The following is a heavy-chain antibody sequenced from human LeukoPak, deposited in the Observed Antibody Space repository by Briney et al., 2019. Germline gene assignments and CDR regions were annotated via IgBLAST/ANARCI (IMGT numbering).Heavy chain of an antibody. D-gene: IGHD6-13*01. CDR2: IWYDGSNK. CDR1: GFTFSSYG. V-gene: IGHV3-33*01. J-gene: IGHJ4*02. Sequence: GGSLRLSCAASGFTFSSYGMHWVRQAPGKGLEWVAVIWYDGSNKYYADSVKGRFTISRDNSKNTLYLQMNSLRAEDTAVYYCARDPGRAPAGTLDYWGQGTLVTVSS. CDR3: ARDPGRAPAGTLDY.